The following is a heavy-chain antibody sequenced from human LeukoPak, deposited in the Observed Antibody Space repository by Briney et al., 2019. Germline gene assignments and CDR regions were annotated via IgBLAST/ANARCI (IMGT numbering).Heavy chain of an antibody. V-gene: IGHV1-3*03. Sequence: GASVKVSCKASGYTFTSYAMHWVRQAPGQRLEWMGWINAGNGNTKYSQECQGRVTITRDTSASTAYMEVSSLRSEDMAVYYCARGGRVAADYWGQGTLVTVSS. CDR2: INAGNGNT. CDR3: ARGGRVAADY. CDR1: GYTFTSYA. D-gene: IGHD6-13*01. J-gene: IGHJ4*02.